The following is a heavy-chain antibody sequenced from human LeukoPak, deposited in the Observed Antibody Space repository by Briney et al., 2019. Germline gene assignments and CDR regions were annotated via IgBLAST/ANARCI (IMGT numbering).Heavy chain of an antibody. CDR1: GFTFSSYA. J-gene: IGHJ4*02. D-gene: IGHD3-3*01. Sequence: GGSLRLSCAASGFTFSSYAMHWVRQAPGKGLEYVSAISSNGGSTYYANSVKGRFTIPRDNSKNTLYLQMGSLRAEDMAVYYCARDSRYDFWSGYYQPVDYWGQGTLVTVSS. CDR2: ISSNGGST. CDR3: ARDSRYDFWSGYYQPVDY. V-gene: IGHV3-64*01.